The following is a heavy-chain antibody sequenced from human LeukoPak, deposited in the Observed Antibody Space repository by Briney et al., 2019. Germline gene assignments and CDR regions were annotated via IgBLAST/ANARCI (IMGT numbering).Heavy chain of an antibody. D-gene: IGHD4-11*01. J-gene: IGHJ4*02. V-gene: IGHV4-59*01. Sequence: SETLSLTCTVSGYSISSHYYWSWIRQPPGKGLEWIGYIYYSGSTNYNPSLKSRVTISVDTSKNQFSLKLSSVTAADTAVYYCASVPTGGSTVTFDYWGQGTLVTVSS. CDR2: IYYSGST. CDR3: ASVPTGGSTVTFDY. CDR1: GYSISSHYY.